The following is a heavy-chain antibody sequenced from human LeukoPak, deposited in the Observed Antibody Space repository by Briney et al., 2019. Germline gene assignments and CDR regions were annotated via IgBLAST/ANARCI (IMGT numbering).Heavy chain of an antibody. Sequence: SQTLSLTCTVSGGSISSVSYYWSWIRQPAEKGLEWIGRIYSSGSTNYNPSLKSRVTMSVDTSKNQFSLKLSSVTAADTAVYYCARDLAFGGASLAAIWGQGTMVTVSS. D-gene: IGHD3-3*02. CDR3: ARDLAFGGASLAAI. V-gene: IGHV4-61*02. J-gene: IGHJ3*02. CDR1: GGSISSVSYY. CDR2: IYSSGST.